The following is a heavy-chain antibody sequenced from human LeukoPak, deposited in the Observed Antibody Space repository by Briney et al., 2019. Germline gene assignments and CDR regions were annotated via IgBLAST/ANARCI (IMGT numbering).Heavy chain of an antibody. V-gene: IGHV5-51*01. Sequence: GESLKISCKGSGYSFTSYWIGWGRQMPGKGLEWMGIIYPGDSDTRYSPSFQGQVTISADKSISTAYLQWSSLKASDTAMYYCARFTGYYYDSSGYLGSYYFDYWGQGTLVTVSS. D-gene: IGHD3-22*01. CDR3: ARFTGYYYDSSGYLGSYYFDY. CDR2: IYPGDSDT. J-gene: IGHJ4*02. CDR1: GYSFTSYW.